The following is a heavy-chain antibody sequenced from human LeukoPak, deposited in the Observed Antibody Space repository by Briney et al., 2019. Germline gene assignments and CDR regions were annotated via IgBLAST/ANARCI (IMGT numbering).Heavy chain of an antibody. J-gene: IGHJ1*01. CDR1: GGSISSSSYY. CDR2: IYYSGST. Sequence: SETLSLTCTVSGGSISSSSYYWGWIRQPPGKGLEWIGSIYYSGSTYYNPSLKSRVTISVDTSKNQFSLKLSSVTAADTAVYYCASSIVVVPAAKYFQHWGQGTLVTISS. CDR3: ASSIVVVPAAKYFQH. D-gene: IGHD2-2*01. V-gene: IGHV4-39*07.